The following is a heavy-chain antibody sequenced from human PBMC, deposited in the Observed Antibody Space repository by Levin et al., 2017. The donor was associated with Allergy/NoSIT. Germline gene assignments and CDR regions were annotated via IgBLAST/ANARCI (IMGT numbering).Heavy chain of an antibody. Sequence: SETLSLTCTVSGASISSSSYYWGWIRQPPGKGLEWIGSIYYSGSTYYNPSLKSRVAISVDTSKNQLSLKLSSVTAADTAVYYCARRDGGSSWYGFYVYWGQGTLVTVSS. D-gene: IGHD6-13*01. V-gene: IGHV4-39*01. CDR1: GASISSSSYY. CDR2: IYYSGST. CDR3: ARRDGGSSWYGFYVY. J-gene: IGHJ4*02.